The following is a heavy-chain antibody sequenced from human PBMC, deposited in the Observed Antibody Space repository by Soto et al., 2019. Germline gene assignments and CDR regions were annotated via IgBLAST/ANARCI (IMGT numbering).Heavy chain of an antibody. CDR3: ARVGGQGYFDWFHPPDYYYYGMDV. Sequence: GGSLRLSCSASGFTFSATGMNWVRQAPGKGPEWVSSISSGSEYIFYGDSVQGRLTISRDNAKNSVYLQLNNLRAADTAVYYCARVGGQGYFDWFHPPDYYYYGMDVWGQGTTVTVSS. D-gene: IGHD3-9*01. CDR1: GFTFSATG. J-gene: IGHJ6*02. V-gene: IGHV3-21*04. CDR2: ISSGSEYI.